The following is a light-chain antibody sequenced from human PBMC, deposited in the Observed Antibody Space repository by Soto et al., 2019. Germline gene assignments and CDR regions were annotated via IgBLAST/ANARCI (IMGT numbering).Light chain of an antibody. V-gene: IGKV3-11*01. CDR3: QQRSNWPIT. Sequence: RATLSCRASQSVASNLAWYQQQPGQAPRLLIYDASTRATGVPARFSGSGSGTDFTLTISSLEPEDFAVYYCQQRSNWPITFGQGTRLE. CDR1: QSVASN. J-gene: IGKJ5*01. CDR2: DAS.